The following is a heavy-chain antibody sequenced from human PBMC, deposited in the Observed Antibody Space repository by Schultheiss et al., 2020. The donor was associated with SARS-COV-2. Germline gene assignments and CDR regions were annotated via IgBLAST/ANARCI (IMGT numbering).Heavy chain of an antibody. D-gene: IGHD5-18*01. CDR1: GFTFRNYW. Sequence: GGSLRLSCAASGFTFRNYWMHWVRQIPGKGLVWVSRINSDGSSTSYADSVKGRFTISRDNAKNSLYLQMNSLRAEDTAVYYCARGSRGYNSGGSAPMDYWGQGTLVTVSS. V-gene: IGHV3-74*01. J-gene: IGHJ4*02. CDR2: INSDGSST. CDR3: ARGSRGYNSGGSAPMDY.